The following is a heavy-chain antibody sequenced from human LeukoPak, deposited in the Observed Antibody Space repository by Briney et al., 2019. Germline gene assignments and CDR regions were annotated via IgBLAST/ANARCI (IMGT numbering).Heavy chain of an antibody. CDR3: AREHIAAPPPDY. J-gene: IGHJ4*02. V-gene: IGHV3-21*01. D-gene: IGHD6-13*01. CDR1: GFTFSSYS. Sequence: GGSLRLSCAASGFTFSSYSMNWVRQAPGKGLEWVSSISSSSSYIYYADSVKGRFTISRANAKNSLYLQMNSLRAEDTAVYYCAREHIAAPPPDYWGQGTLVTVSS. CDR2: ISSSSSYI.